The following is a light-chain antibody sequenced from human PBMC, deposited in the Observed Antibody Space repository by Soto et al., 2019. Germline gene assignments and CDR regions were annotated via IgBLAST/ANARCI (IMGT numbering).Light chain of an antibody. CDR2: GAS. CDR3: QQYCSSPLT. J-gene: IGKJ4*01. CDR1: QSISSSY. Sequence: EIVLTQSPGTLSLSPGERATLSCRASQSISSSYLAWYQQKPGQAPRLLIYGASSRATGIPDRFSGSGSETDFTLTISRLESEDFALYHCQQYCSSPLTFGGGTKVEIK. V-gene: IGKV3-20*01.